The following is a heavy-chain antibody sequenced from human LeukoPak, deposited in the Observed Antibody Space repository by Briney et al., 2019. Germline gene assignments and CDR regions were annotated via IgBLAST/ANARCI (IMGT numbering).Heavy chain of an antibody. CDR3: ARDEYDILTGHILNDFDY. CDR1: GFTFSSYS. J-gene: IGHJ4*02. Sequence: GGSLRLSCAASGFTFSSYSMNWVRQAPGKGLEWVSSISSSSSYIYYADSVKGRFTISRDNAKNSLYLQMNSLRAEDTAVYYCARDEYDILTGHILNDFDYGGQRTLVTVSS. D-gene: IGHD3-9*01. V-gene: IGHV3-21*01. CDR2: ISSSSSYI.